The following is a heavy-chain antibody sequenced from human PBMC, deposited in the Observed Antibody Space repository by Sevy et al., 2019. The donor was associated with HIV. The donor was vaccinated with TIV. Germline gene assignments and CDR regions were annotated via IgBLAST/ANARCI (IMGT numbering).Heavy chain of an antibody. CDR3: ARKYDSSGYFDY. Sequence: GGSLRLSCAASGFTFRNYAMNWVRQAPGKGLEWVSGISGTGGSGDKTNYADSVKCRLTISRDDSKNSLYLQLKTLRAEDTAIYYCARKYDSSGYFDYWGQGTLVTVSS. J-gene: IGHJ4*02. V-gene: IGHV3-23*01. CDR1: GFTFRNYA. D-gene: IGHD3-22*01. CDR2: ISGTGGSGDKT.